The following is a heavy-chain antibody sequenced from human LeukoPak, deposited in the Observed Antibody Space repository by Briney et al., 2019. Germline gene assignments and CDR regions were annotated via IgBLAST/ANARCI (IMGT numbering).Heavy chain of an antibody. CDR3: AREESRDGYDYAFFDY. Sequence: PGGSLRLSCAASGFTFSSYGMHWVRQAPGKGLEWVAFIRYDGSNKYYADSVKGRFTISRDNSKNTLYLQMNSLRAEDTAVYYCAREESRDGYDYAFFDYWGQGTLVTVSS. D-gene: IGHD5-24*01. J-gene: IGHJ4*02. V-gene: IGHV3-30*02. CDR2: IRYDGSNK. CDR1: GFTFSSYG.